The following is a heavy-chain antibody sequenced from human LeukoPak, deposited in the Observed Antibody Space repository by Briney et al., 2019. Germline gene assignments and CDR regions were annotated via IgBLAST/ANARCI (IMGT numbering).Heavy chain of an antibody. J-gene: IGHJ4*02. CDR1: GFTFSSYA. CDR2: ISGSGGST. CDR3: AKDPMRGYSGYDGVAYFDY. D-gene: IGHD5-12*01. Sequence: GGSLRLSCAASGFTFSSYAMSWVRQAPGKGLEWVSAISGSGGSTYYADSVKGRFTISRDNSKNTLYLQMNSLRAEDTAVYYCAKDPMRGYSGYDGVAYFDYWGQGTLVTVSS. V-gene: IGHV3-23*01.